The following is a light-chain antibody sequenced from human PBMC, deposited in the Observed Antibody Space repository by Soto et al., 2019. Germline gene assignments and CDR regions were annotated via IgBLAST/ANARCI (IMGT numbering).Light chain of an antibody. V-gene: IGLV2-8*01. Sequence: QSVLTQPPSASGSPGQSVTISCAGTSSDVGGYNYVSWYQQHPGKVPKLMIYEVSERPSGVPDRFSGSKSGNTAFLTVSGLQAEDEADYYCLSYADTAYVFGTGTKVTV. CDR1: SSDVGGYNY. J-gene: IGLJ1*01. CDR3: LSYADTAYV. CDR2: EVS.